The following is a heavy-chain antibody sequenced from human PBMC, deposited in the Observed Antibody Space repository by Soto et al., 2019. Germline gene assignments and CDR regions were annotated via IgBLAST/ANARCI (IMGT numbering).Heavy chain of an antibody. V-gene: IGHV3-7*01. CDR3: ARDLRVPYCSSTRRYALDY. CDR1: GFTFSSYW. Sequence: PGGSLRLSCAASGFTFSSYWMSWVRQAPGKGLEWVANIKQDGSEKYYVDSVKGRFTISRDNAKNSLYLQMNSLRAEDTAVYYCARDLRVPYCSSTRRYALDYRAQRTPVIVSS. J-gene: IGHJ4*02. D-gene: IGHD2-2*01. CDR2: IKQDGSEK.